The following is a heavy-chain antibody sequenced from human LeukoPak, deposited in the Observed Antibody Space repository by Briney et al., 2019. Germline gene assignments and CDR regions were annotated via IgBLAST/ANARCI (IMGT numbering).Heavy chain of an antibody. CDR3: ATDYYDSSGNYYYYGMDV. Sequence: ASVKVSCKASGYTFTSYDINWVRQATGQGLEWMGWMNPNSGNTGYAQKFQGRVTMTRNTSISTAYMELSSLRSEDTAVYYCATDYYDSSGNYYYYGMDVWGQGTTVTVSS. V-gene: IGHV1-8*01. J-gene: IGHJ6*02. D-gene: IGHD3-22*01. CDR2: MNPNSGNT. CDR1: GYTFTSYD.